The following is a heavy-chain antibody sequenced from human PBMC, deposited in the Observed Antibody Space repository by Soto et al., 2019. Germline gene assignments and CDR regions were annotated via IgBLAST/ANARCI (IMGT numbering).Heavy chain of an antibody. CDR3: AREGMGPSYYYGMDV. Sequence: ASVKDSCMASGNTFTAYDSQCVRQAPGQGLEWMRWINAYNGDTNYAQKLQGRVTMTTDTSTSTAYMELRSLRSDDTAVYYCAREGMGPSYYYGMDVWGQGTTVTVSS. CDR2: INAYNGDT. D-gene: IGHD6-13*01. J-gene: IGHJ6*02. CDR1: GNTFTAYD. V-gene: IGHV1-18*04.